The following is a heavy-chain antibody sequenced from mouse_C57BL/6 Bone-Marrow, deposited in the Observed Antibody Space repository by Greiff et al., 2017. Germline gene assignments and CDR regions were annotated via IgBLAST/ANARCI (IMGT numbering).Heavy chain of an antibody. Sequence: EVKLVESGGGLVQPGGSLKLSCAASGFTFSDYGMAWVRQAPRKGPEWVAFISNLAYSIYYADTVTGRFTISRENAKNTLYLEMSSLRSEDTAMYYCARQALYYSNYLYWYVDVWGTGTTVTVSS. D-gene: IGHD2-5*01. V-gene: IGHV5-15*04. CDR3: ARQALYYSNYLYWYVDV. CDR1: GFTFSDYG. CDR2: ISNLAYSI. J-gene: IGHJ1*03.